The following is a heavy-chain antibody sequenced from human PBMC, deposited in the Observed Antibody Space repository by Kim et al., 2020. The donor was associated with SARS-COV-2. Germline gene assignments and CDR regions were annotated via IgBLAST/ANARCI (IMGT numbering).Heavy chain of an antibody. Sequence: GGSLRLSCAASGFTFSSYEMSWVRQAPGKGLEWVSYIGISGSPIYYADSVRGRFTISRGNAKNSLYLQMNSLRAEDTAVYYCAREDSQDAFDLWGRGTLVTVSS. J-gene: IGHJ3*01. CDR3: AREDSQDAFDL. V-gene: IGHV3-48*03. D-gene: IGHD3-22*01. CDR1: GFTFSSYE. CDR2: IGISGSPI.